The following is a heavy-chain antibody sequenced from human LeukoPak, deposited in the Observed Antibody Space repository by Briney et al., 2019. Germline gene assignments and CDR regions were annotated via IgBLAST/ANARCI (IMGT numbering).Heavy chain of an antibody. V-gene: IGHV1-69*04. D-gene: IGHD6-19*01. CDR2: IIPILGIA. J-gene: IGHJ4*02. CDR1: GATFSRYA. Sequence: SVKVSRKPAGATFSRYAISWVRQAPGQALEWMGRIIPILGIANYAQKFQGRVTITAEKSTSTAYMELSSLRSKDTAVYYCARDSGSGCPRGWGQGTLVTVSS. CDR3: ARDSGSGCPRG.